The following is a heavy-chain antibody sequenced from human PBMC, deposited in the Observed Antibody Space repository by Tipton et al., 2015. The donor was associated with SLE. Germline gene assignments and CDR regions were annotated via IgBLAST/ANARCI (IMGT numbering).Heavy chain of an antibody. CDR2: INHSGST. V-gene: IGHV4-34*01. CDR1: GGSFSGYY. CDR3: ARVSNYFDY. Sequence: TLSLTCAVYGGSFSGYYWSWIRQPPGKGLEWIGEINHSGSTNYNPSLKSRVTISVDTSKNQFSLKLSSVTAADTAVYYCARVSNYFDYWGQGTLVTVSS. J-gene: IGHJ4*02.